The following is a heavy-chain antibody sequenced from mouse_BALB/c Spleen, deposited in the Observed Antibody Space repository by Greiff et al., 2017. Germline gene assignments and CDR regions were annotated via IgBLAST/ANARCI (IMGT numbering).Heavy chain of an antibody. Sequence: DVMLVESGGGLVKPGGSLKLSCAASGFAFSSYDMSWVRQTPEKRLEWVAYISSGGGSTYYPDTVKGRFTISRDNAKNTLYLQMSSLKSEDTAMYYCARPVPLYYGSSYDYFDYWGQGTTLTVSS. D-gene: IGHD1-1*01. CDR2: ISSGGGST. CDR3: ARPVPLYYGSSYDYFDY. CDR1: GFAFSSYD. V-gene: IGHV5-12-1*01. J-gene: IGHJ2*01.